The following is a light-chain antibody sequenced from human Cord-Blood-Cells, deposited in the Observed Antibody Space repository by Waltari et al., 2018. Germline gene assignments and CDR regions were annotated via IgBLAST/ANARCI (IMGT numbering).Light chain of an antibody. CDR3: QQYNSYSWT. CDR2: DAS. V-gene: IGKV1-5*01. CDR1: QSISSW. J-gene: IGKJ1*01. Sequence: DIQMTQSPSTLSASVGDRVTITCRASQSISSWLAWYQQKPGKAPKLLIYDASRLESGVPSRFSGSGSGTEFTLTISSLQPDDFATYYCQQYNSYSWTLGQGTKVEIK.